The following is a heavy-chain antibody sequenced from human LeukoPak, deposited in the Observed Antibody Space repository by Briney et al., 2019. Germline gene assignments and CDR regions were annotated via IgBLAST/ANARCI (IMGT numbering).Heavy chain of an antibody. CDR2: INAGNGNT. D-gene: IGHD3-22*01. V-gene: IGHV1-3*01. CDR1: GYTFTSYA. CDR3: ARDSSFDSSGYYFRFDP. Sequence: GASVKVSCKASGYTFTSYAMHWVRQAPGRRLEWMGWINAGNGNTKCSQKFQGRVTITRDTSASTAYMELSSLRSEDTAVYYCARDSSFDSSGYYFRFDPWGQGTLVTVSS. J-gene: IGHJ5*02.